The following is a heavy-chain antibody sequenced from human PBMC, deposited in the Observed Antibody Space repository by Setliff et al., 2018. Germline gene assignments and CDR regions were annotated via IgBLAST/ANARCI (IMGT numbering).Heavy chain of an antibody. V-gene: IGHV3-7*01. CDR2: IKKDGSIK. J-gene: IGHJ3*02. CDR1: GFTFRSYW. CDR3: SSAGHSGSWFPFDAFHI. D-gene: IGHD6-13*01. Sequence: PGGSLRLSCAASGFTFRSYWMSWVRQAPGKGLEWVANIKKDGSIKYYLDSVRGRFTISRDNAENSLTLQMNSLRVEDTAVYCCSSAGHSGSWFPFDAFHIWGQGTMVTVSS.